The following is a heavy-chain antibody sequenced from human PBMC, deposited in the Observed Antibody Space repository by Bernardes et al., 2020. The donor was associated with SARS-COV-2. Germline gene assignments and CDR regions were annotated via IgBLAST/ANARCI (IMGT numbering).Heavy chain of an antibody. CDR3: ASARDDYQNYFDY. J-gene: IGHJ4*02. CDR1: GFTVTTNY. D-gene: IGHD4-17*01. V-gene: IGHV3-53*01. CDR2: IYNVGSP. Sequence: GGSLRLSCKASGFTVTTNYMSWVRQAPGKGLEWVALIYNVGSPYCTDSVKGRFTISRDPSTNSLFLQMNSLRAEDSAIYYCASARDDYQNYFDYWGQGTLVTVSS.